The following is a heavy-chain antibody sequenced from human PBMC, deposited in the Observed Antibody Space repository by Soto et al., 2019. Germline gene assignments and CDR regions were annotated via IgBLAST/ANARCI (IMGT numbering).Heavy chain of an antibody. CDR3: AKDAVYNDGLWLMDY. Sequence: XGSLRLSCAAAGFTISTFAMTWVRQAPGKGLESVCGMTGSGATIHYADSVRGRFTISKDNSKNVLFLQMDYLRDEGTAIYYCAKDAVYNDGLWLMDYWGQGTLVTVSS. CDR2: MTGSGATI. D-gene: IGHD2-21*01. CDR1: GFTISTFA. J-gene: IGHJ4*02. V-gene: IGHV3-23*01.